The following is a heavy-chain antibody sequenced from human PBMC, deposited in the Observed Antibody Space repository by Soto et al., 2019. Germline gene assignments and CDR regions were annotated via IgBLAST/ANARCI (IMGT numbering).Heavy chain of an antibody. J-gene: IGHJ4*02. D-gene: IGHD2-8*02. CDR2: IKSWTDGGRV. CDR3: TTWRREKSSTSVSSYGDGAN. CDR1: GFTFNSAW. Sequence: EVPLVESGGALVKPRESLTLSCAASGFTFNSAWMTWVRQAPGKGLEWVGRIKSWTDGGRVDTAAHVKGRFTISRDDSKNTFYLQMNSLRREDTAVYYCTTWRREKSSTSVSSYGDGANWGQRTLVTVSS. V-gene: IGHV3-15*02.